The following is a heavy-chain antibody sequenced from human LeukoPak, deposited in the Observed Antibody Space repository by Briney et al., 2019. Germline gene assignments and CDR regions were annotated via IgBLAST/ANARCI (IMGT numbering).Heavy chain of an antibody. Sequence: WETLLHTCSVCGGSLSSHLWSSVRQPPGKGLEWIDYIYYSETTNYKPSLNSRVTISVDTSKNQLSLKLSSVTAADTGAYYCARGSGSYRYWGQVTLVT. V-gene: IGHV4-59*11. CDR3: ARGSGSYRY. CDR2: IYYSETT. CDR1: GGSLSSHL. D-gene: IGHD1-26*01. J-gene: IGHJ4*02.